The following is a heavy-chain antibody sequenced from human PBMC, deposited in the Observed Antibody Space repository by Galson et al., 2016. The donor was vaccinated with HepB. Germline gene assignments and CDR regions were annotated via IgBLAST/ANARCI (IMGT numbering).Heavy chain of an antibody. D-gene: IGHD4-17*01. CDR1: GFTVSSTY. Sequence: SLRLSCAASGFTVSSTYMNWVRQAPGKGLEWVSVIYSGGSTYYADSVKGRFTISRDISKNMLFLQMNSLRAGDTAVYYCARGYDYGDYYDYWGQGTLVTVSS. V-gene: IGHV3-53*01. J-gene: IGHJ4*02. CDR2: IYSGGST. CDR3: ARGYDYGDYYDY.